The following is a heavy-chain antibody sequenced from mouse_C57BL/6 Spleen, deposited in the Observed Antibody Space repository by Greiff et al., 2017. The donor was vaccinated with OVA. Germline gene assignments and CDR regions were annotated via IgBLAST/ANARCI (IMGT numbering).Heavy chain of an antibody. CDR2: ISSGGDYI. CDR3: TRDRDYYSNYDAMDY. V-gene: IGHV5-9-1*02. Sequence: EVKLMESGEGLVKPGGSLKLSCAASGFTFSSYAMSWVRQTPEKRLEWVAYISSGGDYIYYADTVKGRFTISRDNARNTLYLQMSSLKSEDTAMYYCTRDRDYYSNYDAMDYWGQGTSVTVSS. J-gene: IGHJ4*01. CDR1: GFTFSSYA. D-gene: IGHD2-5*01.